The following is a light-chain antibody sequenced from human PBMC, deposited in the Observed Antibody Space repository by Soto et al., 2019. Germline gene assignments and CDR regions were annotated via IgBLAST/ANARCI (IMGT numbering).Light chain of an antibody. V-gene: IGLV1-44*01. J-gene: IGLJ3*02. CDR3: ATWDDSMNGL. CDR2: TNN. CDR1: SSNIGSNT. Sequence: QLVLTQPPSASGTPGQRVTISCSGSSSNIGSNTVSWYQQLPGTAPKLLIYTNNQRPSGVSDRFSGSKSGTSASLTISGLQSEDEADYYCATWDDSMNGLFGGGTKVTVL.